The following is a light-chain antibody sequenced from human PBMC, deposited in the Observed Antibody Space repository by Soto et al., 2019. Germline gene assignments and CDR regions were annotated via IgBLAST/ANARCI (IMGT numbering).Light chain of an antibody. V-gene: IGLV2-14*01. CDR1: SSDVGGYNY. J-gene: IGLJ1*01. CDR2: EVS. Sequence: QSALTQPASVSGSPGQSITISCTGTSSDVGGYNYVSWYQQHPGKAPKLMIYEVSNRPSGVSHRFSGSKSGNTASLTISGLQAEDEADYYCSSYSSSSTLEVFGTGTKLTVL. CDR3: SSYSSSSTLEV.